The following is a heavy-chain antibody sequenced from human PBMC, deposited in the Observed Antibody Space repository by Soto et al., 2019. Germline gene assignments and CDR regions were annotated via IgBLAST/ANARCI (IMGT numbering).Heavy chain of an antibody. Sequence: QVQLQESGPGLVKPSQTLSLTCTVSGGSINSDDSYWIWLRQPPGRGLEWIGYIYDSETTYYNPSLKSRVTISVATSKTQSTLKLNSVTAADTAVYYCARDHQSEIVAMLASNGMAVWGQGTTVIVSS. CDR3: ARDHQSEIVAMLASNGMAV. D-gene: IGHD5-12*01. CDR2: IYDSETT. V-gene: IGHV4-30-4*01. J-gene: IGHJ6*02. CDR1: GGSINSDDSY.